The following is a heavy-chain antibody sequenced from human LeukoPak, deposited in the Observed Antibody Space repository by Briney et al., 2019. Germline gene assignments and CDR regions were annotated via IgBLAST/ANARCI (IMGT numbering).Heavy chain of an antibody. J-gene: IGHJ5*02. CDR1: GDSISSSSYY. D-gene: IGHD2-2*01. CDR2: IYYSGST. V-gene: IGHV4-39*01. Sequence: SETLSLTCTVSGDSISSSSYYRGWIRQPPGKGLEWIGSIYYSGSTYYNPSLKSRVTISVDTSKNQFSLKLNSVTAADTAVYYCARRDIVVVPPTGFDPWGQGTLVTVSS. CDR3: ARRDIVVVPPTGFDP.